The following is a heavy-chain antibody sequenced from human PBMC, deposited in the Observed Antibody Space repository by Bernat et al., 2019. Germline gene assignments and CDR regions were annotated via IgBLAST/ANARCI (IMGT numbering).Heavy chain of an antibody. J-gene: IGHJ4*02. CDR1: GFTFSSYA. CDR2: ISYDGSNK. V-gene: IGHV3-30-3*01. CDR3: ARTAKSSSWYVLDY. Sequence: QVQLVESGGGVVQPGRSLRLSCAASGFTFSSYAMHWVRQAPGQGLERVAVISYDGSNKYYADSVKGRFTISRDNSKNTLYLQMNSLRAEDTAVYYCARTAKSSSWYVLDYWGQGTLVTVSS. D-gene: IGHD6-13*01.